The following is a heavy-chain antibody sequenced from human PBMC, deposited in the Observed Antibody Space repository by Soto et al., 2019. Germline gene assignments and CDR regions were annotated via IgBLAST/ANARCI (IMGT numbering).Heavy chain of an antibody. V-gene: IGHV3-53*01. J-gene: IGHJ6*02. CDR1: GFTVSSKY. Sequence: GGSLRLSCAASGFTVSSKYMSWVRQAPGKGLEWVADIYSGGTTHYADSVKGRFTISRDNSKNTLYLQMNSVRAEDTAVYYCARGVESMDVWGQGTTVTVSS. CDR2: IYSGGTT. CDR3: ARGVESMDV.